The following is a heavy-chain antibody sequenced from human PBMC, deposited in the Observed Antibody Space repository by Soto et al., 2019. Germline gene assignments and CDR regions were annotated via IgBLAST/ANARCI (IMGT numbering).Heavy chain of an antibody. CDR2: IIPVLGTT. CDR3: AREPFGRFDP. V-gene: IGHV1-69*01. Sequence: QMQLGQSGPEVKKPGSSVTLSCKASGDAFGSYAVSWVRQAPGQGLEWMGAIIPVLGTTNYTQKFQGRVTITADDSTTTAYMELSSLRSDDTAVYYCAREPFGRFDPWGQGTLVTVSS. D-gene: IGHD3-10*01. CDR1: GDAFGSYA. J-gene: IGHJ5*02.